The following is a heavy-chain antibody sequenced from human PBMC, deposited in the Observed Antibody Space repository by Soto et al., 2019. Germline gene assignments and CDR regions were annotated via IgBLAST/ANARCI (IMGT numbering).Heavy chain of an antibody. D-gene: IGHD3-22*01. CDR2: IIPIFGTR. CDR1: GGTFSTYA. Sequence: QVQLVQSGAELKKPGSSVKVSCKASGGTFSTYAISWVRQAPGQGLEWMGGIIPIFGTRNYAQRFQDRVSITADESTNTVYMDLTRLTSEDTAVYYCARDKRLDYYDSTGYYPNWFDTWGQGTLVIVSS. CDR3: ARDKRLDYYDSTGYYPNWFDT. V-gene: IGHV1-69*01. J-gene: IGHJ5*02.